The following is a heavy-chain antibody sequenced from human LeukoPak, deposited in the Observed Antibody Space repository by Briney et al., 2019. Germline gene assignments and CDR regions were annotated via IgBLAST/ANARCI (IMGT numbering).Heavy chain of an antibody. D-gene: IGHD2-15*01. V-gene: IGHV3-15*01. CDR2: IRSKAYGGTP. CDR1: GFTFTNAW. J-gene: IGHJ5*02. CDR3: TTDLGGYFTGGSCYTGLYNCFDP. Sequence: GRSLRLSCVASGFTFTNAWMSWVRQAPGKGLEWVARIRSKAYGGTPEHAAPVQCRFTISRDDSRATLYLQMNSLKTEDTAVYYCTTDLGGYFTGGSCYTGLYNCFDPWGQGTLVTVSS.